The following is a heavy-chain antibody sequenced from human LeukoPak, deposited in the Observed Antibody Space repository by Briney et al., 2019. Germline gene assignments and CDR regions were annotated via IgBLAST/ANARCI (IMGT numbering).Heavy chain of an antibody. J-gene: IGHJ4*02. CDR1: GGTFSSYA. CDR2: IIPILGIA. CDR3: AKGLAYCGGDCYDSLYPFDF. V-gene: IGHV1-69*04. D-gene: IGHD2-21*01. Sequence: ASVKVFCKASGGTFSSYAISWVRQAPGQGLEWMGRIIPILGIANYAQKFQGRVTITADKSTSTAYMELSSLRSEDTAVYHCAKGLAYCGGDCYDSLYPFDFWGQGTLVTVSS.